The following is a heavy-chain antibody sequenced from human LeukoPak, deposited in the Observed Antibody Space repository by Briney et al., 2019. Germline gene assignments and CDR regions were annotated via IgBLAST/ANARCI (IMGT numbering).Heavy chain of an antibody. V-gene: IGHV3-23*01. CDR1: GFTFSSYA. Sequence: GSLRLSCAASGFTFSSYAMSWVRQAPGKGLEWVSAISGSGGSTYYADSVKGRFTISRDNFKNTLYLQMNSLRAEDTAVYYCARVYCSSTSCYPDYWGQGTLVTVSS. D-gene: IGHD2-2*01. CDR3: ARVYCSSTSCYPDY. J-gene: IGHJ4*02. CDR2: ISGSGGST.